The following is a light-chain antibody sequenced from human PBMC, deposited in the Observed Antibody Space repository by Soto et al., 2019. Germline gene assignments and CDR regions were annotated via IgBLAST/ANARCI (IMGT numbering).Light chain of an antibody. V-gene: IGKV1-39*01. CDR2: AAS. Sequence: DIQMTQSPSTLSGSVGDRDTITCRASQTISSWLAWYQQKPGKAPKLLSYAASSLQSGGPSMFSGSGYGTDFNITISSLQPDDFATYYYQQSSSTLTTFGQGTRLEIK. CDR3: QQSSSTLTT. J-gene: IGKJ5*01. CDR1: QTISSW.